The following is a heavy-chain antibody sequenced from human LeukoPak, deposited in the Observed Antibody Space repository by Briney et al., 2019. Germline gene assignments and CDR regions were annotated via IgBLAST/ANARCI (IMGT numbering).Heavy chain of an antibody. Sequence: SETLSLTCTVSGGSISSSSYYWGWIRQPPGKGLEWIGSIYYSGSTYYNPSLKSRVTISVDTSKNQFSLKLSSVTAADTAVYYCARHYYDSSGYRSNWFDHWGQGTLVTVSS. CDR2: IYYSGST. CDR1: GGSISSSSYY. J-gene: IGHJ5*02. V-gene: IGHV4-39*01. D-gene: IGHD3-22*01. CDR3: ARHYYDSSGYRSNWFDH.